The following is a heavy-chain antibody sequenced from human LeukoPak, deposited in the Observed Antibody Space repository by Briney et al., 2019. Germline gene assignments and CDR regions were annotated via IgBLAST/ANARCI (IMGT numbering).Heavy chain of an antibody. CDR1: GFTFSDYW. CDR2: INTDGSIT. V-gene: IGHV3-74*01. CDR3: AKERDTAMVDY. Sequence: GGSLRLSCAASGFTFSDYWIHWVRQAPGKGLVWVSRINTDGSITNYADSVKGRFSISRDNSKNTLYLQMNSLRAEDTTVYYCAKERDTAMVDYWGQGTLVTVSS. D-gene: IGHD5-18*01. J-gene: IGHJ4*02.